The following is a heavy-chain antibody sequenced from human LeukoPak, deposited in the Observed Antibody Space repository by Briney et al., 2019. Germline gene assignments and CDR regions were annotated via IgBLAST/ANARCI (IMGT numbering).Heavy chain of an antibody. V-gene: IGHV1-2*02. Sequence: AASVKVSCKASGYTFTSYDINWVRQATGQGLEWMGWINPNSGGTNYAQKFQGRVTMTRDTSISTAYMELSRLRSDDTAVYYCASSDYYDSSGPWDAFDIWGQGTMVTVSS. D-gene: IGHD3-22*01. CDR3: ASSDYYDSSGPWDAFDI. CDR2: INPNSGGT. CDR1: GYTFTSYD. J-gene: IGHJ3*02.